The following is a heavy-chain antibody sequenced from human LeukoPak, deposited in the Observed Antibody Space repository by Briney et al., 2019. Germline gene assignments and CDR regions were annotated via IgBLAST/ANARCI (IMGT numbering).Heavy chain of an antibody. CDR2: ISAYNGNT. Sequence: GASVKVSCKASGYTFTSYGISWVRQAPGQGLEWMGWISAYNGNTNYAQKFQGRVTITADESTSTAYMELSSLRSEDTAVYYCARAYDSSEFGFDYWGQGTLVTVSS. CDR3: ARAYDSSEFGFDY. V-gene: IGHV1-18*01. CDR1: GYTFTSYG. D-gene: IGHD3-22*01. J-gene: IGHJ4*02.